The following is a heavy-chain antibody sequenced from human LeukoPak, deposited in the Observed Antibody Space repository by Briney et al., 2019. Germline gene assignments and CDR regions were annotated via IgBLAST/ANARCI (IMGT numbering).Heavy chain of an antibody. CDR1: GGSICSYY. CDR2: IYYSGST. V-gene: IGHV4-59*01. Sequence: SETLSLTCTVSGGSICSYYWSWIRQPPGKGLEWSVYIYYSGSTNYNPSLKRRVTISVHTSKNQFSLKLRSVTAADTAVYYCARDGYSSRGGYYYYYMDVWGKGTTVTVSS. CDR3: ARDGYSSRGGYYYYYMDV. J-gene: IGHJ6*03. D-gene: IGHD6-13*01.